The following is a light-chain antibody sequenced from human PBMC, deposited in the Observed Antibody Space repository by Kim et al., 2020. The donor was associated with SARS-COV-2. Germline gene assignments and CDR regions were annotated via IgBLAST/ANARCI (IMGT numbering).Light chain of an antibody. Sequence: EIMLSQSPGTLSLSPGERATFSCRVSQTVSGTYLAWYQQKPGQAPRLLIYGASTRATGIPDRFSGGGSGTDFTLTISRLEPEDFALYYCQHYDSSLYTFGQGTKLEI. V-gene: IGKV3-20*01. CDR2: GAS. CDR3: QHYDSSLYT. CDR1: QTVSGTY. J-gene: IGKJ2*01.